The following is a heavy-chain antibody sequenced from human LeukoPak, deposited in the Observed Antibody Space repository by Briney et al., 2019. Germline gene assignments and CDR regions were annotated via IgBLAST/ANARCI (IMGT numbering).Heavy chain of an antibody. Sequence: GLEWVSSISSSSSYIYYADSVKGRFTISRDNAKNSLYLQMNSLRAEDTAVYYCARDRSFDYWGQGTLVTVSS. CDR2: ISSSSSYI. CDR3: ARDRSFDY. J-gene: IGHJ4*02. D-gene: IGHD3-16*02. V-gene: IGHV3-21*01.